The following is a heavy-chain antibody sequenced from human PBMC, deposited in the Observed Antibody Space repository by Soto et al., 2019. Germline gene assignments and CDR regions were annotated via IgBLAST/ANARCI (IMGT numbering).Heavy chain of an antibody. CDR1: GGSISSSSYY. Sequence: SETLSLTCTVSGGSISSSSYYWGWIRQPPGKGLEWIGSIYYSGSTYYNPSLKSRVTISVDTSKNQFSLKLSSVTAADTAVYYCARASTTVYGGNSGAFDIWGQGTMVTVSS. V-gene: IGHV4-39*07. CDR2: IYYSGST. CDR3: ARASTTVYGGNSGAFDI. D-gene: IGHD4-17*01. J-gene: IGHJ3*02.